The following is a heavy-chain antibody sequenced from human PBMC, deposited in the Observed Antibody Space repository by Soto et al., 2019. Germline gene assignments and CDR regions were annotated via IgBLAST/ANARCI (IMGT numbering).Heavy chain of an antibody. J-gene: IGHJ6*02. CDR2: ISSSGSTI. Sequence: QVQLVESGGGLVKPGGSLRLSCAASGFTFSDYYMSWIRQAPGKGLEWVSYISSSGSTIYYADSVKGRFTISRDNAKNSLYLQMSSLRAEDTAVYYCARDLGLPDCSSTSCSYLYYYGMDVCGQGTTVTVSS. D-gene: IGHD2-2*01. V-gene: IGHV3-11*01. CDR1: GFTFSDYY. CDR3: ARDLGLPDCSSTSCSYLYYYGMDV.